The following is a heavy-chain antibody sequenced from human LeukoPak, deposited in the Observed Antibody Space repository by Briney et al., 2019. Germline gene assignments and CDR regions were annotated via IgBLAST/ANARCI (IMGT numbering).Heavy chain of an antibody. J-gene: IGHJ4*02. D-gene: IGHD3-22*01. CDR1: GFTFSDAW. CDR2: IKSKTDGGTT. V-gene: IGHV3-15*01. CDR3: ARYYGDSGSQYYFDY. Sequence: GGSLRLSCAASGFTFSDAWMSWVRQAPGKGLEWVGRIKSKTDGGTTDYAAPVKGRFTISRDDSKNTLYLQMNSLKIEDTAVYYCARYYGDSGSQYYFDYWGQGTLVTVSS.